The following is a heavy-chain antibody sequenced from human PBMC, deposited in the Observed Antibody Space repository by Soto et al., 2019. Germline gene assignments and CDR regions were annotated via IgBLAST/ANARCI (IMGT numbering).Heavy chain of an antibody. CDR1: GYTFTRYT. CDR2: INPDNGNT. V-gene: IGHV1-3*01. CDR3: ARGIATGQLDP. Sequence: EASVKVSCKASGYTFTRYTMNWVRQAPGQRLEWMGWINPDNGNTKSSQKFQDRVIITRDTSASTAYMDLSGLRSEDTAVYYCARGIATGQLDPWGQGTLVTVSS. D-gene: IGHD2-15*01. J-gene: IGHJ5*02.